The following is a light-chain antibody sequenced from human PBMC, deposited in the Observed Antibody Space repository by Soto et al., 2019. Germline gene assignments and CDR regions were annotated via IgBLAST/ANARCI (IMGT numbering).Light chain of an antibody. CDR2: DVT. CDR1: SSDIGSYNL. Sequence: QSVLTQPASVSGSPGQSITISCTGTSSDIGSYNLVSWYQQHSGKAPKVVIYDVTKRPSGVSDRFSGSRSGNTASLTISGLQAEDEADYYCRSYAGTSSLWVFGGGTKLTVL. V-gene: IGLV2-23*02. CDR3: RSYAGTSSLWV. J-gene: IGLJ3*02.